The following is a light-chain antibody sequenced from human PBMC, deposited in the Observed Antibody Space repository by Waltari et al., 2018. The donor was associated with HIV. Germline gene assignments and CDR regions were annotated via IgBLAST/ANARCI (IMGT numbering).Light chain of an antibody. CDR2: EGS. CDR1: SSAVGIYNL. J-gene: IGLJ2*01. Sequence: QSALTQPASVSGSPGQSITISCTGTSSAVGIYNLVPWYQQYPGKAPKLMIYEGSKRPSGVSNRFSGSKSGNTASLTISGLQTEDEADYYCCSYAGSFVVFGGGTKLTVL. V-gene: IGLV2-23*01. CDR3: CSYAGSFVV.